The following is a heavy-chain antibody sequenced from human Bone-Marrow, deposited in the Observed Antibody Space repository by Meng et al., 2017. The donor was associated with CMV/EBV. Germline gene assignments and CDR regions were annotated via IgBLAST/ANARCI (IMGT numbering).Heavy chain of an antibody. V-gene: IGHV1-2*02. CDR2: INPNTGGT. Sequence: ASVKVSCKASGYTFTGYYIHWVRQAPGQGLEWMGWINPNTGGTNSAQKFQGRVTMTRDTSFSTAYMELSRLRFDDTAMYYCARRADLIVVAGLDYWGQGTRVTCSS. D-gene: IGHD6-19*01. J-gene: IGHJ4*02. CDR3: ARRADLIVVAGLDY. CDR1: GYTFTGYY.